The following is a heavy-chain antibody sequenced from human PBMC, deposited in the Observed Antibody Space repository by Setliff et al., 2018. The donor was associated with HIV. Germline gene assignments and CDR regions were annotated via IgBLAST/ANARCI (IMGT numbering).Heavy chain of an antibody. J-gene: IGHJ4*02. D-gene: IGHD6-13*01. CDR2: IYHSGST. CDR1: GGSISGHY. V-gene: IGHV4-59*11. Sequence: SETLSLTCSASGGSISGHYWSWIRQPPGKGLEWIGYIYHSGSTDYNPSLKSRVTISIDTSENRFSLNLTSVTAADTALYYCARTSGYSSSWYPFDYWGQGTLVTVSS. CDR3: ARTSGYSSSWYPFDY.